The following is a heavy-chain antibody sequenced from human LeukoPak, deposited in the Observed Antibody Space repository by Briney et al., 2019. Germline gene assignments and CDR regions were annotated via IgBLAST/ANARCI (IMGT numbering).Heavy chain of an antibody. CDR3: ARDRDPIIAVAGTLDY. CDR1: GYTFRTYA. J-gene: IGHJ4*02. Sequence: PVGSLCLSSAACGYTFRTYAMHWVRRAPAKGLEWVAVISYDGSNKYYADSVKGRFTISRDNSKNTLYLQMNSLRAEDTAVYYCARDRDPIIAVAGTLDYWGQGTLVTVSS. CDR2: ISYDGSNK. V-gene: IGHV3-30-3*01. D-gene: IGHD6-19*01.